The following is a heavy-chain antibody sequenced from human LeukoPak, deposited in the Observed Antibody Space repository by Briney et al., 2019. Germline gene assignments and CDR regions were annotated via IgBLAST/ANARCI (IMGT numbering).Heavy chain of an antibody. V-gene: IGHV3-7*01. CDR1: GFTFSTYW. D-gene: IGHD3-10*01. Sequence: GGSLRLSCAASGFTFSTYWMSWVRQAPGKGLEWVANIKKDGSERYYVDSVKGRFTISRDNAKNSLYLQMNSLRVEDTAIYYCVKVAKYYYGSETYYFFEHWGQGTPVTASS. CDR3: VKVAKYYYGSETYYFFEH. CDR2: IKKDGSER. J-gene: IGHJ4*02.